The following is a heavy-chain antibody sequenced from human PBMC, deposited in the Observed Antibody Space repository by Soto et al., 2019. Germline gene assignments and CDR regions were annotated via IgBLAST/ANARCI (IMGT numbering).Heavy chain of an antibody. J-gene: IGHJ5*02. V-gene: IGHV1-3*01. CDR3: AREYCSSTSCYTNWFDP. Sequence: ASVKVSCKASGYTFTSYAMHWVRQAPGQRLEWMGWINAGNGNTKYSQKFQGRVTITRDTSASTAYMELSSLRSEDTAVYYCAREYCSSTSCYTNWFDPWGQGTLVTVSS. CDR1: GYTFTSYA. D-gene: IGHD2-2*01. CDR2: INAGNGNT.